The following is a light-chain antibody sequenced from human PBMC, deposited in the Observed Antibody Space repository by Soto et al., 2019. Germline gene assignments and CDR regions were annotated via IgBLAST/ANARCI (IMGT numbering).Light chain of an antibody. V-gene: IGLV2-8*01. CDR2: EVS. J-gene: IGLJ1*01. CDR1: SSDVGFYNF. CDR3: ASYAGTRLLV. Sequence: QSALTQPPSASGSPGQSLTISCTGTSSDVGFYNFVSWYQQRPGKAPKLVIYEVSKRPSGVPDRFSGSKSGSTASLTVSGLQADDEADYYCASYAGTRLLVFGSGTKLTVL.